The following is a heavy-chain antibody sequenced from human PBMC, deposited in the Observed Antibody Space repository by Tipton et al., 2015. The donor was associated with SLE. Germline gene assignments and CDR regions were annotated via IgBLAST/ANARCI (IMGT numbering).Heavy chain of an antibody. V-gene: IGHV1-18*01. J-gene: IGHJ3*02. CDR1: GYTFTSYD. CDR3: ARDKSSSWYSAFDI. Sequence: QLVQSGAEVKKPGASVKVSCKASGYTFTSYDTNWVRQAPGQGLEWMGWISAYNGNPNYAQKLQGRVTMTTDTSTSTAYMELRSLRSDDTAVYYCARDKSSSWYSAFDIWGQGTMVTVSS. D-gene: IGHD6-13*01. CDR2: ISAYNGNP.